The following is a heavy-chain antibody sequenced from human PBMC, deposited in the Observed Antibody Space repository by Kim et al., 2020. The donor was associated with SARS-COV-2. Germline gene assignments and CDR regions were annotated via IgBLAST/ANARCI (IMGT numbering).Heavy chain of an antibody. V-gene: IGHV1-69*01. D-gene: IGHD6-13*01. CDR3: ARVYLHRAAHNWFDP. Sequence: QKFQGRVTITADESTSTAYMELSSLRSEDTAVYYCARVYLHRAAHNWFDPWGQGTLVTVSS. J-gene: IGHJ5*02.